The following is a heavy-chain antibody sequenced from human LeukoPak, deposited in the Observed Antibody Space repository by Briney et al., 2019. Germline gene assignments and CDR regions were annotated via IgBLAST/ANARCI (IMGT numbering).Heavy chain of an antibody. CDR2: IYTSGST. Sequence: SQTLSLTCTVSGGSISSGSYYWSWIRQPAGKGLEWIGRIYTSGSTNYNPSLKSRVTISVDTSKNQFSLKLSSVTAADTAVYYCARGVGWLRLYYYYYYMDVWGKGTTVTVSS. CDR3: ARGVGWLRLYYYYYYMDV. J-gene: IGHJ6*03. CDR1: GGSISSGSYY. D-gene: IGHD5-12*01. V-gene: IGHV4-61*02.